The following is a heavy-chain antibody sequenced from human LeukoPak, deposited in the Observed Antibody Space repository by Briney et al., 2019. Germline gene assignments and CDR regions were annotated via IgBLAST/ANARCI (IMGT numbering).Heavy chain of an antibody. D-gene: IGHD4/OR15-4a*01. J-gene: IGHJ4*02. V-gene: IGHV3-11*01. CDR2: ISSSGSTI. CDR1: GFTFSDYY. Sequence: PGGSLRLSCAASGFTFSDYYMSWIRQAPGKGLEWVSYISSSGSTIYYADSVKGRFTISRDNSKNTLYLQMNSLRAEDTAVYYCAKTQIPLTIFLFDYWGQGTLVTVSS. CDR3: AKTQIPLTIFLFDY.